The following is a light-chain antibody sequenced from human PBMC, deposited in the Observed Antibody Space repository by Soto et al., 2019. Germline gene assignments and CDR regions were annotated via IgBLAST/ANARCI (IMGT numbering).Light chain of an antibody. Sequence: QSVLTQPPSVSAAPGQKVTISCSGSSSNIGGNSVSWYQQLPGTAPKLLIYDDNKRPSGIPARFSGSKSGTSATLGITGFQTGDEADYYGGSGESSLSAYVFGTGTRVTVL. CDR3: GSGESSLSAYV. CDR1: SSNIGGNS. V-gene: IGLV1-51*01. J-gene: IGLJ1*01. CDR2: DDN.